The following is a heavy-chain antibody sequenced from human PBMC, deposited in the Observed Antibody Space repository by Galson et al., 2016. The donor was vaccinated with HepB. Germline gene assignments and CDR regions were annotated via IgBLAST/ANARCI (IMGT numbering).Heavy chain of an antibody. J-gene: IGHJ4*02. Sequence: CAISGDSVSSNTVVWNWIRQTPSRGLEWLGXTYFRSRWYHDYAVSVRSRLTINADTSANQFSLELRSVTPEDTAVYYCARAAGNYYFEQYYFDSWGLGALVTVSS. CDR2: TYFRSRWYH. CDR3: ARAAGNYYFEQYYFDS. D-gene: IGHD2/OR15-2a*01. V-gene: IGHV6-1*01. CDR1: GDSVSSNTVV.